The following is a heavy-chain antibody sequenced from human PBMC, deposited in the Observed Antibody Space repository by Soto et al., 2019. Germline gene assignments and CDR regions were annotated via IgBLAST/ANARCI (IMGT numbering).Heavy chain of an antibody. V-gene: IGHV1-24*01. CDR1: GYTLTELS. D-gene: IGHD2-21*02. CDR2: FDPEDGET. Sequence: ASVKVSCKVSGYTLTELSMHWVRQAPGKGLEWMGGFDPEDGETNYAQKFQGRVTITADESTSTAYMELSSLRSEDTAVYYCARDTYCGGDCYSNLYYYYGMDVWGQGTTVTVSS. J-gene: IGHJ6*02. CDR3: ARDTYCGGDCYSNLYYYYGMDV.